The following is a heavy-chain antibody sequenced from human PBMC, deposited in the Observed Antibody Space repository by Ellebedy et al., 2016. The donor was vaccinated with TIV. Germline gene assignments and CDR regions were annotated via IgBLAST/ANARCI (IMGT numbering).Heavy chain of an antibody. J-gene: IGHJ5*02. V-gene: IGHV4-39*01. Sequence: MPSETLSLTCTVSGDSINSSTYDWGWIRQPPGKGLEWIGSTYYSGTIYYNPSLQSRVTISVDTSENQFSLNLSSVTAADTSVYYCARPVSILAATWFDPWGQGILVTVSS. CDR2: TYYSGTI. CDR1: GDSINSSTYD. D-gene: IGHD6-13*01. CDR3: ARPVSILAATWFDP.